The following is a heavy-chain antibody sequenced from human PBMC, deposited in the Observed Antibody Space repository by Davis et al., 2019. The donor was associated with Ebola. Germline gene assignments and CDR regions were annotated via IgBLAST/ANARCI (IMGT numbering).Heavy chain of an antibody. CDR1: GASMTSYY. V-gene: IGHV4-59*01. D-gene: IGHD2-2*01. J-gene: IGHJ3*01. CDR2: IAYTGNT. CDR3: ARGGLVPAALYL. Sequence: PSETLSLTCTVSGASMTSYYWSWIRQPPGKGLEWIGYIAYTGNTIYNPSLKSQVTISGDTSKKQFSLRLSSVTAADTAVYYCARGGLVPAALYLWGQGTMVTVSS.